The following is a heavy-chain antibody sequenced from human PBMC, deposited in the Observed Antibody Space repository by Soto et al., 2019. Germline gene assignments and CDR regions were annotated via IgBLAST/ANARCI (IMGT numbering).Heavy chain of an antibody. CDR2: ISYDGSNK. D-gene: IGHD5-18*01. CDR1: GFTFSKYI. V-gene: IGHV3-30-3*01. Sequence: PGGSLRLSCAAPGFTFSKYILHWVRQAPGKGLEWVAFISYDGSNKDYADSMKGRFTISRDNSKNTLYLQLSSLRPEDTAVYYCAGGDTYYAMGVWGQGTTVTLSS. J-gene: IGHJ6*02. CDR3: AGGDTYYAMGV.